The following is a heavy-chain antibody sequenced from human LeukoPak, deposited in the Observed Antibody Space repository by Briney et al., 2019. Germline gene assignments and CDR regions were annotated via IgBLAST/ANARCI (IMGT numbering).Heavy chain of an antibody. D-gene: IGHD4-17*01. CDR3: ARGVRDYGDYVLADY. Sequence: GASVKVSCKASGYTFTSYDINWVRQAPGQGLEWMGWMNPNSGNTGYAQKFQGRVTMTRNTSISTAYMELSSLRSEDTAVYYCARGVRDYGDYVLADYWGQGTLVTVSS. V-gene: IGHV1-8*01. CDR1: GYTFTSYD. CDR2: MNPNSGNT. J-gene: IGHJ4*02.